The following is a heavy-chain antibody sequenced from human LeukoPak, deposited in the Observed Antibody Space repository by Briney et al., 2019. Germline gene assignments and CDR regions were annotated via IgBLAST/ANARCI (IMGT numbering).Heavy chain of an antibody. D-gene: IGHD6-6*01. CDR1: GYTFTGYY. CDR2: TNPNSGGT. V-gene: IGHV1-2*02. Sequence: ASVKVSCKASGYTFTGYYMHWVRQAPGQGLEWMGWTNPNSGGTNYAQKFQGRVTMTRDTSISTAHMELSSLRSEDTAVYYCARGVAARRGNWFDPWGQGTLVTVSS. J-gene: IGHJ5*02. CDR3: ARGVAARRGNWFDP.